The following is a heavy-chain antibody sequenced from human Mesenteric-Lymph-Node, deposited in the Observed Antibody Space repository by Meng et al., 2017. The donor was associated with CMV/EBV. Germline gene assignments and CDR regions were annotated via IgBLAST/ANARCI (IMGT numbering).Heavy chain of an antibody. CDR3: AREGGRYYYYFDY. J-gene: IGHJ4*02. Sequence: SETLSLTCTVSGASISDYYWSWIRQPPGKGLEWIGYMYYSGTTNYNPSLKSRVSISINTSKSQFSLKLSSVTAADTAVYYCAREGGRYYYYFDYWGQGTLVTVSS. V-gene: IGHV4-59*01. CDR1: GASISDYY. D-gene: IGHD1-26*01. CDR2: MYYSGTT.